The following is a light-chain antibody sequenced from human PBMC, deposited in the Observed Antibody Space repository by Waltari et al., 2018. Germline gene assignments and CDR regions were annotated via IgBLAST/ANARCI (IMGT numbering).Light chain of an antibody. V-gene: IGKV3-15*01. J-gene: IGKJ1*01. CDR2: GAS. CDR3: QQYHNWPRT. Sequence: TVMTQTPATLPVSPGERDTLSCRASQSVSNNLAWYQQKRGQPPRLLIYGASTRATGIPARFSGSGSGTEFTLTISSLQSEDFAVYHCQQYHNWPRTFGQGTKVEIK. CDR1: QSVSNN.